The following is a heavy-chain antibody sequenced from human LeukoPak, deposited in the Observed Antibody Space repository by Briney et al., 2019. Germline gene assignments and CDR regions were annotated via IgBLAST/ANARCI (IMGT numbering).Heavy chain of an antibody. V-gene: IGHV3-11*01. J-gene: IGHJ4*02. CDR3: ASTGYYDSSGYYYDY. CDR2: ISSSGDTI. CDR1: RFTFSDYF. Sequence: GGSLRLSCAASRFTFSDYFMTWIRQAPGKGLEWVSYISSSGDTIYYADSVKGRFTISRDNANHSLYLQMNSLSAEDTAVYFCASTGYYDSSGYYYDYWGQGTLVTVSS. D-gene: IGHD3-22*01.